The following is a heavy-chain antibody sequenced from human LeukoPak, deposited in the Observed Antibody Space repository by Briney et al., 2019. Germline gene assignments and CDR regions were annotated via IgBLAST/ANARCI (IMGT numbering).Heavy chain of an antibody. D-gene: IGHD3-10*01. V-gene: IGHV1-18*04. Sequence: ASVKVSCKASGYTFTGYYMHWVRQAPGQGLEWMGWISSYNDNTNYAQKLQGRVTMTTDTSTSTAYMELRSLRSDDTAVYYCATAAGGYYGGLGAFDIWGQGTMVTVSS. CDR3: ATAAGGYYGGLGAFDI. J-gene: IGHJ3*02. CDR2: ISSYNDNT. CDR1: GYTFTGYY.